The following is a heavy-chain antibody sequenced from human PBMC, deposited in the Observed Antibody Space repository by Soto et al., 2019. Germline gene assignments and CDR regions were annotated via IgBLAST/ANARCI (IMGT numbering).Heavy chain of an antibody. CDR2: INYDGYS. D-gene: IGHD3-10*01. Sequence: QAQLQESGPGLVKPSETLSLTCTVSGGSITNYYCSWFRQPPGKGLEWIGYINYDGYSAYNLSLKRRVTLSMGASKTQFSLMLESVTATDTAVYYCARHGFGPLHGLVDVWGPGTTVIVSS. J-gene: IGHJ6*02. CDR1: GGSITNYY. V-gene: IGHV4-59*08. CDR3: ARHGFGPLHGLVDV.